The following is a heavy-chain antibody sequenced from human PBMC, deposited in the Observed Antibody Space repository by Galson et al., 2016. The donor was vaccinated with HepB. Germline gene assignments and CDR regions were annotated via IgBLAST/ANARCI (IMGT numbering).Heavy chain of an antibody. Sequence: SLRLSCAASEFTVSNKYMAWVRQAPGKGLEWLSVIYAGGTPYYSASARGRFIITRDSYTNTPQHHIKNLRVEDTAIYYCSTAVASGYFGAGALRGFDSWGQGTLVIVSS. CDR3: STAVASGYFGAGALRGFDS. CDR1: EFTVSNKY. V-gene: IGHV3-53*01. D-gene: IGHD3-10*01. CDR2: IYAGGTP. J-gene: IGHJ4*02.